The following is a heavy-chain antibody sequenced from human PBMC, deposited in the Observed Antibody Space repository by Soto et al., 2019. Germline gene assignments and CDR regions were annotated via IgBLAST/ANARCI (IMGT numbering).Heavy chain of an antibody. Sequence: PGGSLRLSCAASGFTFSNHVTNWVRQAPGKGLEWVSAINGGGGSTFYAGSVKGRFTISRDNSKNTLYLQMHSLRADDTAVYYCANVPEYNFWSGYRYYFDYWGQGTMVTVYS. CDR1: GFTFSNHV. CDR3: ANVPEYNFWSGYRYYFDY. J-gene: IGHJ4*02. D-gene: IGHD3-3*01. CDR2: INGGGGST. V-gene: IGHV3-23*01.